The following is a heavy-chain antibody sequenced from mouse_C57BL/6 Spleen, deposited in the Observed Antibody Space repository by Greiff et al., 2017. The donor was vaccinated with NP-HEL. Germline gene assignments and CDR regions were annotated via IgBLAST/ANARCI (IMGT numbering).Heavy chain of an antibody. V-gene: IGHV1-80*01. D-gene: IGHD1-1*01. CDR1: GYAFSSYW. CDR2: IYPGDGDT. CDR3: ARGGYGSSYAMDY. Sequence: VKLQESGAELVKPGASVKISCKASGYAFSSYWMNWVKQRPGKGLEWIGQIYPGDGDTNYNGKFKGKATLTADKSSSTAYMQLSSLTSEDSAVYFCARGGYGSSYAMDYWGQGTSVTVSS. J-gene: IGHJ4*01.